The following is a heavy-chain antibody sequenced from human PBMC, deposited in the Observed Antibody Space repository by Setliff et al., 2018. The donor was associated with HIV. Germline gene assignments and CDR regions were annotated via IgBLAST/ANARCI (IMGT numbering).Heavy chain of an antibody. J-gene: IGHJ6*03. Sequence: ASETLSLTCAVYGGSFISYYWTWIRQPPGKGLEWIGEINHSGSTNYNPSLKSRVSISVDMSKNQFSLNLSSVTAADTAVYYCARGSSSIFGVLVLLPHSYYYMDVWGKGTTVTVSS. CDR1: GGSFISYY. CDR3: ARGSSSIFGVLVLLPHSYYYMDV. CDR2: INHSGST. V-gene: IGHV4-34*01. D-gene: IGHD3-3*01.